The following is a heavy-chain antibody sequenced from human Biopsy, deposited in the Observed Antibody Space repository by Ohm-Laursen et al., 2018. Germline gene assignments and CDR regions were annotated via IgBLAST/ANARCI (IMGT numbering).Heavy chain of an antibody. J-gene: IGHJ4*02. CDR1: GFSISSGFH. Sequence: SDTLSLTWGVSGFSISSGFHWARIRQPPGKGLERIGFIYRTGTTTYNPSFKSRVAMAVDTSKNQFSLTLNSVTAADTAVYYCARMKGRGYFDYWGQGTLVIVSS. V-gene: IGHV4-38-2*01. CDR3: ARMKGRGYFDY. CDR2: IYRTGTT. D-gene: IGHD2-15*01.